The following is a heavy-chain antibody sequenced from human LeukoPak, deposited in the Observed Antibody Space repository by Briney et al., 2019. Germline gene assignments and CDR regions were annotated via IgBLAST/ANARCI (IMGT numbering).Heavy chain of an antibody. CDR2: INPSGGST. D-gene: IGHD6-19*01. V-gene: IGHV1-46*01. J-gene: IGHJ4*02. Sequence: GASVMVSCKTSGYTFTNYYMHWVRQAPGQGFEWMGIINPSGGSTSYAQKFQGRVTMTRDTSTSTVYMELSSLRSEDTAVYYCARGAVAGLSYYFDYWGQGTLVTVSS. CDR3: ARGAVAGLSYYFDY. CDR1: GYTFTNYY.